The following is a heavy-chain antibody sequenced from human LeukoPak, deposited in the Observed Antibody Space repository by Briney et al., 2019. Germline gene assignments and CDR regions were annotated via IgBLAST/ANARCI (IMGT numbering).Heavy chain of an antibody. J-gene: IGHJ6*02. CDR3: ARESSGYSSSWYQVDYYYYGMDV. V-gene: IGHV3-43*01. D-gene: IGHD6-13*01. CDR1: GFSFDDYT. CDR2: ISWDSREM. Sequence: GGSLRLSRVASGFSFDDYTMHWVRQAPGRGLEWVSFISWDSREMFYVDSVKGRFTISRDNSKNTLYLQMNSLRAEDTAVYYCARESSGYSSSWYQVDYYYYGMDVWGQGTTVTVSS.